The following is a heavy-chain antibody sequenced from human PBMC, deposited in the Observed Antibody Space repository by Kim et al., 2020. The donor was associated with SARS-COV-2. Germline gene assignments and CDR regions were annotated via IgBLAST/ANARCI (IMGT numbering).Heavy chain of an antibody. CDR1: GFTFSSYA. J-gene: IGHJ4*02. D-gene: IGHD6-13*01. CDR2: ISYDGRNK. Sequence: GGSLRLSCAASGFTFSSYAMHWVRQAPGKGLEWVAAISYDGRNKYYADSVRGRFTISRDNSKNTLYLQMNSLRAEDTAVYYCVRDRVAAAGTRYFDCWGQGTLVTVSS. V-gene: IGHV3-30*04. CDR3: VRDRVAAAGTRYFDC.